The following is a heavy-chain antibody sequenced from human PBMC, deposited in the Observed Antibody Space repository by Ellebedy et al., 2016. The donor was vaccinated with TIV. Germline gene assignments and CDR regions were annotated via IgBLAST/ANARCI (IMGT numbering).Heavy chain of an antibody. D-gene: IGHD2-21*02. Sequence: SETLSLXCTVSGGSISSSRRYWGWIRQPPGKGRVGIGSVSYSESNYYNPSLNSRVTNSVDTSKNQVSLKLSSVTAADTAVYYCASESRLAYCGGDCGYWGQGTLVTVSS. CDR3: ASESRLAYCGGDCGY. V-gene: IGHV4-39*07. CDR1: GGSISSSRRY. CDR2: VSYSESN. J-gene: IGHJ4*02.